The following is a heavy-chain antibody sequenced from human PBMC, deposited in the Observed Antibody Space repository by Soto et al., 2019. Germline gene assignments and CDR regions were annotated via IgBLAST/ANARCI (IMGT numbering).Heavy chain of an antibody. CDR3: ARRVTGTNQPNYYYYCRGV. Sequence: GDSLKISCKGSGYSFAGYWITWVRQKPGKGLEWMGRIDPSDSQTYYSPSFRGQVTISADTSISTAYLQWSSLQSSDTAMYYCARRVTGTNQPNYYYYCRGVWGQGTTVTVSS. J-gene: IGHJ6*02. D-gene: IGHD1-7*01. CDR2: IDPSDSQT. CDR1: GYSFAGYW. V-gene: IGHV5-10-1*04.